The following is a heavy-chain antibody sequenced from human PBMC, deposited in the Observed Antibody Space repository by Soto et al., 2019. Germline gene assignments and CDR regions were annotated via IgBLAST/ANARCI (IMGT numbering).Heavy chain of an antibody. CDR1: GGSVNNDKW. J-gene: IGHJ5*02. V-gene: IGHV4-4*02. D-gene: IGHD6-19*01. CDR2: IHSSGIT. Sequence: QVQLQESGPGLVKPSGTLSLTFAVSGGSVNNDKWWSWVRPPPGKGLEWIGEIHSSGITNYNPSLKSRASIFVDQFKNQFSVKLPSVNAADTGVYFCAVQWSAGDGAFAAWGQGTQVTVSS. CDR3: AVQWSAGDGAFAA.